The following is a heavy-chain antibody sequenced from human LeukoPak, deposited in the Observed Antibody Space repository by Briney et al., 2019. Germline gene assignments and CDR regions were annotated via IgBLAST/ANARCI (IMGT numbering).Heavy chain of an antibody. D-gene: IGHD3-16*02. V-gene: IGHV4-59*12. CDR3: ARLKNRDDYVWGSYRYTLSFDY. Sequence: PSETLSLTCTVSGGSISSYYWSWIRQPPGKGLEWIGYIYYSGSTNYNPSLKSRVTISVDTSKNQFSLKLSSVTAADTAVYYCARLKNRDDYVWGSYRYTLSFDYWGQGTLVTVSS. CDR1: GGSISSYY. CDR2: IYYSGST. J-gene: IGHJ4*02.